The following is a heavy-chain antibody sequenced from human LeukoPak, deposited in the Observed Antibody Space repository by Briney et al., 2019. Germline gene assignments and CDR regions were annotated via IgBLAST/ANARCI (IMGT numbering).Heavy chain of an antibody. CDR3: ARGLGATTFADFDY. Sequence: ASVKVSCKASGSTFTTSGISWVRQAPGQGLEWMGWISPYNGNTNYAQKVQGRVTMTTDTSTSTAHMELRTLRSDDTAVYYCARGLGATTFADFDYWGQGTLVTVSS. J-gene: IGHJ4*02. D-gene: IGHD1-26*01. CDR1: GSTFTTSG. CDR2: ISPYNGNT. V-gene: IGHV1-18*01.